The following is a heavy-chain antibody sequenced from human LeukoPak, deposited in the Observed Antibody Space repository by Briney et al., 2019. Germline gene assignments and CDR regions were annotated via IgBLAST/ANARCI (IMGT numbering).Heavy chain of an antibody. Sequence: PGGSLRLSYAASGFTFTTYWMGWVRQAPGRGLEWVANIKQDGSEKYYVNSVKGRFTISRDNAKNSLFLQMNNLRAEDTAVYYCARDPYHDVLTGDFLFGAFDIWGQGTMVIVSS. CDR1: GFTFTTYW. CDR3: ARDPYHDVLTGDFLFGAFDI. D-gene: IGHD3-9*01. CDR2: IKQDGSEK. J-gene: IGHJ3*02. V-gene: IGHV3-7*01.